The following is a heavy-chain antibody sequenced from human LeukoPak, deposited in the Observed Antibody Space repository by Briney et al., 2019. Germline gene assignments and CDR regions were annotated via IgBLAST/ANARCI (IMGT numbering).Heavy chain of an antibody. CDR3: AVGGGYYDFWSGYQSPFDY. D-gene: IGHD3-3*01. V-gene: IGHV4-34*01. CDR1: GGSFSGYY. Sequence: SETLSLTCAVYGGSFSGYYWSWIRQPPGKGLEWIGSIYYSGSTYYNPSLKSRVTISVDTSKNQFSLKLSSVTAADTAVYYCAVGGGYYDFWSGYQSPFDYWGQGTLVTVSS. J-gene: IGHJ4*02. CDR2: IYYSGST.